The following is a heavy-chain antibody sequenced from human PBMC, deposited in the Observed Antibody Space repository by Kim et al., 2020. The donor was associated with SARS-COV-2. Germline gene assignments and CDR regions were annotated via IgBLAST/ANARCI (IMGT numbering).Heavy chain of an antibody. D-gene: IGHD1-26*01. CDR1: GFNFGIYG. J-gene: IGHJ6*01. V-gene: IGHV3-30*18. CDR2: LSYDGSSQ. CDR3: AKDLKSGGYYYYYGMDV. Sequence: GGSLRLSCAASGFNFGIYGMHWVRQAPGKGLEGVAFLSYDGSSQAYGDSVKGRLTISRDNSKNTLYLQLNSLRPEDTAGYYCAKDLKSGGYYYYYGMDV.